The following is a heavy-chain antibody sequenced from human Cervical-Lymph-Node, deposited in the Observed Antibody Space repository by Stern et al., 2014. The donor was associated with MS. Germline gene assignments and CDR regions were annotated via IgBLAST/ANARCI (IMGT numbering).Heavy chain of an antibody. D-gene: IGHD1-26*01. CDR3: ARVAPTVGAAY. CDR1: GYTFTDFN. Sequence: QVQLVQSWAEVKEPGASGKVSCTASGYTFTDFNIQWVRQAPGPGLWWMGMISHDGVRTAYAPKFRGRVTMTRDKSTATVYMELNSLRSEDTAVYFCARVAPTVGAAYWGQGTLVTVSS. V-gene: IGHV1-46*01. J-gene: IGHJ4*02. CDR2: ISHDGVRT.